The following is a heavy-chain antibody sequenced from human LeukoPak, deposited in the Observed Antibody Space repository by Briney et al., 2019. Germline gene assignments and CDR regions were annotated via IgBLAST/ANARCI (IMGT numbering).Heavy chain of an antibody. V-gene: IGHV3-20*04. CDR1: GFTFDDYG. J-gene: IGHJ3*02. D-gene: IGHD3-9*01. Sequence: GGSLRLSCAASGFTFDDYGMSWVRQAPGKGLEWVSGINWNGGSTGYADSVKGRFTISRDNSKNTLYLQMNSLRAEDTAVYYCARVEILTGIDAFDIWGQGTMVTVSS. CDR3: ARVEILTGIDAFDI. CDR2: INWNGGST.